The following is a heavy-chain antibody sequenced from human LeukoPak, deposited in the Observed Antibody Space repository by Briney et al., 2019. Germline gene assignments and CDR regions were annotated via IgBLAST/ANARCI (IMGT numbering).Heavy chain of an antibody. Sequence: GGSLRLSCAASGFTFSSYAMSWVRQAPGKGLEWVSGIGGSGSPTYYADSVKGRFTISRDNSKNTLYLQMNSLRAEDTAMYYCAKEKTGGRPFDYWGQGVLVTVSS. V-gene: IGHV3-23*01. CDR1: GFTFSSYA. D-gene: IGHD4-23*01. J-gene: IGHJ4*02. CDR3: AKEKTGGRPFDY. CDR2: IGGSGSPT.